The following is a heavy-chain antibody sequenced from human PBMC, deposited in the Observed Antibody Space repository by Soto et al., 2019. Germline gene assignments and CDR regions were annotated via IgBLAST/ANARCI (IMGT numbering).Heavy chain of an antibody. D-gene: IGHD3-9*01. CDR3: TTEDGILTGYYKYYFDY. J-gene: IGHJ4*02. Sequence: EVQLVESGGGLVKPGGSLRLSCAASGFTFSNAWMSWVRQAPGKGLEWVGRIKSKTDGGTTDYAAPVKGRFTISRDDSKNTLYLQMNSLKTEDTAVYYCTTEDGILTGYYKYYFDYWGQGTLVTVSS. CDR2: IKSKTDGGTT. V-gene: IGHV3-15*01. CDR1: GFTFSNAW.